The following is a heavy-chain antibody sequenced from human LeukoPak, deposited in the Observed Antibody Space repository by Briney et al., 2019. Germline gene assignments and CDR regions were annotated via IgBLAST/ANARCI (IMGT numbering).Heavy chain of an antibody. Sequence: GGSLRLSCAASGFTFSSYSMNWVRQAPGKGLEWVSSISSSSSYIYYADSVKGRFTISGDNAKNSLYLQMNSLRAEDTAVYYCARVIRSDFWSGYYPYYYYGMDVWGQGTTVTVSS. J-gene: IGHJ6*02. D-gene: IGHD3-3*01. V-gene: IGHV3-21*01. CDR2: ISSSSSYI. CDR3: ARVIRSDFWSGYYPYYYYGMDV. CDR1: GFTFSSYS.